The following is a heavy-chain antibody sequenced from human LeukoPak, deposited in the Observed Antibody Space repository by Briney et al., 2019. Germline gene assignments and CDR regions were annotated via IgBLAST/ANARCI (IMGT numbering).Heavy chain of an antibody. D-gene: IGHD3-3*01. Sequence: ASVKVSCKASGGTFSSYAISWVRQAPGQGLEWMGRIIPILGIANYAQKFQGRVTITADKSTSTVYMELSSLRSEDTAVYYCARGGDFWSGYYSSGDYWGQGTLVTVSS. CDR2: IIPILGIA. V-gene: IGHV1-69*04. CDR3: ARGGDFWSGYYSSGDY. CDR1: GGTFSSYA. J-gene: IGHJ4*02.